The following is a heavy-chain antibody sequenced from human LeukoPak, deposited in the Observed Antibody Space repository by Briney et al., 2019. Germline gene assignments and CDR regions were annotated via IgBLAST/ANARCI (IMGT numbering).Heavy chain of an antibody. D-gene: IGHD1-14*01. Sequence: SGTLSLTCAVSGGSISSSNWWSWVRQPPGKGLEWIGEIYHSGSTNYNPSLKSRVTISVDKSKNQFSLKLSSVTAADTAVYYCARDSRVGRMPNWYFDLWGRGTLVTVSS. V-gene: IGHV4-4*02. CDR2: IYHSGST. CDR1: GGSISSSNW. CDR3: ARDSRVGRMPNWYFDL. J-gene: IGHJ2*01.